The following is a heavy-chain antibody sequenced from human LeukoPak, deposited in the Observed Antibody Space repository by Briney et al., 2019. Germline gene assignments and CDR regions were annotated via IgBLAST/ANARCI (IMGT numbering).Heavy chain of an antibody. CDR3: AKDCLYCSSTSCCPYYFDY. V-gene: IGHV3-23*01. Sequence: GGSLRLSCAASGFTFSSYAMSWVRQAPGKGLEWVSAISGSGGSTYYADSVKGRFTISRDNSKNTLYLQMNSLRAEDTAVYYCAKDCLYCSSTSCCPYYFDYWGQGTLVTVSS. D-gene: IGHD2-2*01. J-gene: IGHJ4*02. CDR1: GFTFSSYA. CDR2: ISGSGGST.